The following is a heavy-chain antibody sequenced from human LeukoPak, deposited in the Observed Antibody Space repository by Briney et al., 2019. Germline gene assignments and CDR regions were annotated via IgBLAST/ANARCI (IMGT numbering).Heavy chain of an antibody. V-gene: IGHV1-18*01. CDR2: ISAYNGNT. CDR1: GYTFTSYG. D-gene: IGHD3-10*01. Sequence: ASVKVSCKASGYTFTSYGISWVRQAPGQGLEWMGWISAYNGNTNYAQKLQGRVTMTTDTSTSTAYMELRSLRSDDTAVYYCARKVPGGSGSYYTRFDPWGQGTLVTVSS. CDR3: ARKVPGGSGSYYTRFDP. J-gene: IGHJ5*02.